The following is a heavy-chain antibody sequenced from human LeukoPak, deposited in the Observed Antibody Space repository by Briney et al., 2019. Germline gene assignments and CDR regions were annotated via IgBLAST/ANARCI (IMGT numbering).Heavy chain of an antibody. J-gene: IGHJ4*02. CDR2: IYYSGST. Sequence: KPSQTLSLTCTVSGGSISSGGYYWSWIRQHPGKGLEWIGYIYYSGSTYYNPSLKSRVIISVDTSKNQFSLKLSSVTAADTAVYHCAREFNDYGKDVHFDYWGQGTLVTVSS. CDR3: AREFNDYGKDVHFDY. V-gene: IGHV4-31*03. D-gene: IGHD4-17*01. CDR1: GGSISSGGYY.